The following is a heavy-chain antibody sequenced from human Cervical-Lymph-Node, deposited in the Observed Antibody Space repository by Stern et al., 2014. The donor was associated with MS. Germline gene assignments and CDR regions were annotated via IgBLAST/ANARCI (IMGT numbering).Heavy chain of an antibody. CDR2: TYYRSKWYN. J-gene: IGHJ4*02. CDR3: VRGYSSSWYNLFDY. D-gene: IGHD6-13*01. V-gene: IGHV6-1*01. CDR1: GDSVSSNSAA. Sequence: QVQLQQSGPGLVKPSQTLSLTCAISGDSVSSNSAAWNWIRQSPSRGLEWLGRTYYRSKWYNDYAISVKSRITIIPDTSKNHFSLQLNSVTPEDTAVYYCVRGYSSSWYNLFDYWGQGTLVTVSS.